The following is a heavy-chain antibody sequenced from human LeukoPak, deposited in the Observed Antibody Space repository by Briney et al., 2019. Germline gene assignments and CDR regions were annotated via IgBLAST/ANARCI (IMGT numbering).Heavy chain of an antibody. CDR1: GYTFTSYG. Sequence: GASVKVSCKASGYTFTSYGISWVRQAPGQGLEWMGWTSAYNGNTNYAQKLQGRVTMTTDTSTSTAYMELRSLRSDDTAVYYCARVTVVTHWGYFDYWGQGTLVTVSS. V-gene: IGHV1-18*01. J-gene: IGHJ4*02. D-gene: IGHD4-23*01. CDR2: TSAYNGNT. CDR3: ARVTVVTHWGYFDY.